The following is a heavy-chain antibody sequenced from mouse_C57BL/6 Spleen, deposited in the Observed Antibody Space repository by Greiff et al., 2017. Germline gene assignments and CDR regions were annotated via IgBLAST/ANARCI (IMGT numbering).Heavy chain of an antibody. Sequence: QVQLQQSGPGLVQPSQSLSITCTVSGFSLTSYGVHWVRQSPGKGLEWLGVIWSGGSTDYNAAFISRLSISKDNSKSQVFFKMNSLQADDTAIYYCARTPFITTVVVYWYFDVWGTGTTVTVSS. D-gene: IGHD1-1*01. CDR1: GFSLTSYG. CDR3: ARTPFITTVVVYWYFDV. J-gene: IGHJ1*03. V-gene: IGHV2-2*01. CDR2: IWSGGST.